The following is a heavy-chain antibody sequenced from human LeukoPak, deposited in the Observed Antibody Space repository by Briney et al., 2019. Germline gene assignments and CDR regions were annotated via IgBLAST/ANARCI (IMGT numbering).Heavy chain of an antibody. D-gene: IGHD6-13*01. CDR3: ARVYSSSWRFFDY. V-gene: IGHV3-30-3*01. J-gene: IGHJ4*02. CDR1: GFTFSSYA. Sequence: GGSLRLSCAASGFTFSSYAMYWVRQAPGKGLEWVAVIPYDESNKYYADSVKGRFTISRDNSKNTLYLQMNSLRAEDTAVYYCARVYSSSWRFFDYWGRGTLVTVSS. CDR2: IPYDESNK.